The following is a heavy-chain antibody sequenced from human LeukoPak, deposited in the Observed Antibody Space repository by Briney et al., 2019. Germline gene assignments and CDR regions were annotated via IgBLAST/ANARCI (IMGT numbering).Heavy chain of an antibody. CDR2: IYSSGST. CDR1: GGSISNYY. Sequence: SSKTLSLTCTVSGGSISNYYWSWIRQPAGKGLEWIGRIYSSGSTNYYPSLKSRVTMSVDTSKRQFSLKLSSVTAADTAVYYCARDTRFFEWSFDYWGQGTLVIVSS. V-gene: IGHV4-4*07. J-gene: IGHJ4*02. CDR3: ARDTRFFEWSFDY. D-gene: IGHD3-3*01.